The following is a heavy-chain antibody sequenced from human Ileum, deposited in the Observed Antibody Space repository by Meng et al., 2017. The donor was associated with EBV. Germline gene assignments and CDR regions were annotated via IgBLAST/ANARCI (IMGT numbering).Heavy chain of an antibody. J-gene: IGHJ4*02. D-gene: IGHD3-10*01. CDR3: ARWPRSITATGGIEH. CDR1: XGSVSSGSYY. Sequence: QVQLQESGPGLVKPAXXXXXTXXVXXGSVSSGSYYWTWIRQPPGKTLEWLGFIYYSGNTNYNPSLKGRVTLSIDMSKNQFSLNLTSVTAADTAVYYCARWPRSITATGGIEHWGQGTLVTVSS. CDR2: IYYSGNT. V-gene: IGHV4-61*01.